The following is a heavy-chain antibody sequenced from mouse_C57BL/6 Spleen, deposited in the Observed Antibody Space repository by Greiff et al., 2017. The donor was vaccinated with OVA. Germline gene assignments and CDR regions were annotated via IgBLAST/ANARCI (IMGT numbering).Heavy chain of an antibody. V-gene: IGHV5-12*01. Sequence: EVMLVESGGGLVQPGGFLKLSCAASGFTFSDYYMYWVRQTPEKRLEWVAYISNGGGSTYYPDTVKGRFTISRDNAKNTLYLQMSRLKSEDTAMYYCARQSNLLFDYWGQGTTLTVSS. CDR3: ARQSNLLFDY. CDR1: GFTFSDYY. J-gene: IGHJ2*01. D-gene: IGHD2-5*01. CDR2: ISNGGGST.